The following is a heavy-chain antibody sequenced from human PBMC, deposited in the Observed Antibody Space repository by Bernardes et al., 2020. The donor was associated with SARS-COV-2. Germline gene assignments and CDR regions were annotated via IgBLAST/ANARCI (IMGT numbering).Heavy chain of an antibody. CDR1: GGSISSYY. CDR2: IYYSGST. V-gene: IGHV4-59*01. D-gene: IGHD1-1*01. J-gene: IGHJ3*02. Sequence: SEPLSLTCTVSGGSISSYYWSWIRKPPGKGLEWIGYIYYSGSTNYNPSLKSRVTISVDTSKNQFSLKLSSVTAADTAVYYCARVRMGTPYDAFDIWGQGTMVTVSS. CDR3: ARVRMGTPYDAFDI.